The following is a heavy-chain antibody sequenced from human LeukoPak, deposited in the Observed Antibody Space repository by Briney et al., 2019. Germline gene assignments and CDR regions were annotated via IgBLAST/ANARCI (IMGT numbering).Heavy chain of an antibody. CDR3: AAAHFGVDRYYYGMDV. V-gene: IGHV3-23*01. D-gene: IGHD3-3*01. J-gene: IGHJ6*02. Sequence: GESLRLSCAASGFTFSSYAMSWVRQAPGKGLEWVSAISGSGPSTYYGDSVRGRFTISRDTSKNTLYLEMNSLRAEDTAVYYCAAAHFGVDRYYYGMDVWGQGTTVTVSS. CDR2: ISGSGPST. CDR1: GFTFSSYA.